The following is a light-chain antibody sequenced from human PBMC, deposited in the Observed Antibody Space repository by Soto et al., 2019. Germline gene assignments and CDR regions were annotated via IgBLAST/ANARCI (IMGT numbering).Light chain of an antibody. J-gene: IGLJ2*01. Sequence: SYELTQPPSVSVSPGQTASITCSGDKLGDKYACWYQQKPGQSPVLVIYQDSKRPSGIPERFPGSNSGNTATLTISGTQAMDEADYYCQAWDSSTAWVFGGGTKVTVL. CDR2: QDS. CDR1: KLGDKY. CDR3: QAWDSSTAWV. V-gene: IGLV3-1*01.